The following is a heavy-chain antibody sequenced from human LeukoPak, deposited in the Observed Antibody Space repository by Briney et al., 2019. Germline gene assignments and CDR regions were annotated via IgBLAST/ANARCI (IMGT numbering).Heavy chain of an antibody. D-gene: IGHD3-10*01. J-gene: IGHJ4*02. Sequence: SETLSLTCAVSGYSIGSSNWWGWIRQPPGKGLEWIGYIYYSGSTYYNPSLKSRVTMSVDTSKNQFSLKLSSVTALDTAVYYCARTGVDYYGSGSYFDYWGQGTLVTVSS. CDR1: GYSIGSSNW. V-gene: IGHV4-28*01. CDR3: ARTGVDYYGSGSYFDY. CDR2: IYYSGST.